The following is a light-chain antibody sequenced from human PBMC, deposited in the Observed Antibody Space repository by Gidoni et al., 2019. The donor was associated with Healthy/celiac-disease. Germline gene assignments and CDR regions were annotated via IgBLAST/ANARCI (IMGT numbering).Light chain of an antibody. CDR1: QGISNY. CDR3: QKYNSAPPWT. V-gene: IGKV1-27*01. CDR2: AAA. Sequence: DIQMPQSPSSLSASVGDRVTITCRASQGISNYLAWYQQKPGKVPKLLIYAAATLQSGVPSRFSGSGSGTDVTLTISSLQPEDVATYYCQKYNSAPPWTFGQGTKVEIK. J-gene: IGKJ1*01.